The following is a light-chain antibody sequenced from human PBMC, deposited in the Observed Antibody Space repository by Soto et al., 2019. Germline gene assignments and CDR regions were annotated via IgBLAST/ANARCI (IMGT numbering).Light chain of an antibody. CDR2: EVS. V-gene: IGLV2-14*01. CDR3: SSYTSNNTLYV. J-gene: IGLJ1*01. CDR1: SSDVGGYNY. Sequence: QSVLTHPASVSWSPGQSITISCTGTSSDVGGYNYVSWYQQHPGKAPKVMIYEVSNRPSGVSNRFSGSKSGNTASLTISGLQAEDEADYYCSSYTSNNTLYVFGTGTKVTVL.